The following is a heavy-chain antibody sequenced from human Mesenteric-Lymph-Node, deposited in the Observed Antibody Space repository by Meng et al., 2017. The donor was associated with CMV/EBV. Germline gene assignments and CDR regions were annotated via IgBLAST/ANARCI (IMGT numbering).Heavy chain of an antibody. J-gene: IGHJ3*02. CDR2: LNQAGNEK. Sequence: GESLKISCAASEFTFSSCWMTWVRQAPGKGLEWVANLNQAGNEKYYVDSVKGRFTISRDNSKSSLYLQMNSLRAEDTAVYYCASYLKPPHAFDIWGQGTMVTVSS. CDR1: EFTFSSCW. CDR3: ASYLKPPHAFDI. V-gene: IGHV3-7*01.